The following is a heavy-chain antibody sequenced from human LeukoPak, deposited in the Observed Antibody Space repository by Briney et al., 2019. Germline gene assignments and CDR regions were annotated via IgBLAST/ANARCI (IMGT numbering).Heavy chain of an antibody. D-gene: IGHD2-21*01. CDR1: GFTFRTYD. V-gene: IGHV3-30*18. CDR3: AKDTLGAIHY. J-gene: IGHJ4*02. Sequence: GGSLRPSCAASGFTFRTYDMHWVRQAPGKGLEWVALISYAGNDKYYADSVKGRFTVSRDNSKNTLYLQMNSLRADDTAVYYCAKDTLGAIHYWGQGTLVTVSS. CDR2: ISYAGNDK.